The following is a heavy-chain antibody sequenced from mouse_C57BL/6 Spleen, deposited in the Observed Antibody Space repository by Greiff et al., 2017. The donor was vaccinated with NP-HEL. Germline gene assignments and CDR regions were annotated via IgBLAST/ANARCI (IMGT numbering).Heavy chain of an antibody. CDR3: TTTPYRKVDY. CDR2: IDPENGDT. J-gene: IGHJ2*01. CDR1: GFNIKDDY. Sequence: EVQLQQSGAELVRPGASVKLSCTASGFNIKDDYMHWVKQRPEQGLEWIGWIDPENGDTEYASKFQGKATITADTSSNTAYLQLSSLTSEDTAVYYCTTTPYRKVDYWGQGTTLTVSS. D-gene: IGHD2-14*01. V-gene: IGHV14-4*01.